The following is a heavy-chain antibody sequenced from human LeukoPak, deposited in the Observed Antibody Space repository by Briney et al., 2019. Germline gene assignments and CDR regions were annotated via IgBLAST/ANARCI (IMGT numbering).Heavy chain of an antibody. CDR1: GFRFSDYY. J-gene: IGHJ4*02. CDR3: AKGMSIVGATTGFDY. CDR2: IKSKADGGTT. V-gene: IGHV3-15*01. D-gene: IGHD1-26*01. Sequence: GGSLRLSCTASGFRFSDYYMTWILQSPGKGLEWVGHIKSKADGGTTDYAAPVKGRFTISRDDSKNTLYLQMNSLRAEDTAVYYCAKGMSIVGATTGFDYWGQGTLVTVSS.